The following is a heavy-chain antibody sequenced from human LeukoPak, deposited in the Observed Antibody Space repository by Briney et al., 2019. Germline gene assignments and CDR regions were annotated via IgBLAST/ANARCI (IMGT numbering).Heavy chain of an antibody. D-gene: IGHD5-18*01. V-gene: IGHV3-48*01. CDR2: IRGRSDTT. CDR1: GFTFSTFA. Sequence: PGGSLRLSCAASGFTFSTFAMSWVRQGPGKGLEWIAFIRGRSDTTYYADSVQGRFTISRDNAEDSVYLQMNSLRVEDTAVYYCAKEGYTAMVTDAPHDWGQGTLVTVSS. J-gene: IGHJ4*02. CDR3: AKEGYTAMVTDAPHD.